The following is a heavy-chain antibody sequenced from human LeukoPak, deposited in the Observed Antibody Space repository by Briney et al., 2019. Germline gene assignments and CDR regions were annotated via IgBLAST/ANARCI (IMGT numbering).Heavy chain of an antibody. Sequence: TGGSLRLSCAASGFTVSSNYMSWVRQAPGKGLEWVSVIYSGGSTYYADSVKGRFTISRDNSKSTLYLQMNSLRAEDTAVYYCARDNGDYYYGMDVWGQGTTVTVSS. CDR3: ARDNGDYYYGMDV. CDR1: GFTVSSNY. J-gene: IGHJ6*02. V-gene: IGHV3-53*01. D-gene: IGHD4-17*01. CDR2: IYSGGST.